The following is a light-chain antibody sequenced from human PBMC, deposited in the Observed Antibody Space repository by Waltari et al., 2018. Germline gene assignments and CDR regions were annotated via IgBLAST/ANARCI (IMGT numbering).Light chain of an antibody. Sequence: QSVLTQSPSASGPPGQRVTISCSGGSPTVGTMTVTWYQQRPGTAPRLLIYSNTQRPSGVPDRFSGSKSGTSASLAISDLQSEDEADYYCAAWDDGLNGVLFGGGTKLTVL. CDR2: SNT. CDR1: SPTVGTMT. J-gene: IGLJ2*01. V-gene: IGLV1-44*01. CDR3: AAWDDGLNGVL.